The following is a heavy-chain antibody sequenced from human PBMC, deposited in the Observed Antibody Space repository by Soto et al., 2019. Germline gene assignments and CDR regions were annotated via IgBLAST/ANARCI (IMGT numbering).Heavy chain of an antibody. CDR2: IYYTGST. J-gene: IGHJ5*02. V-gene: IGHV4-30-4*01. Sequence: SETLSLTCSVSGGSISSADYYWSWIRQPPGKGLELIGHIYYTGSTYYNPSLKSRVTMSVDTSKNQFSLKLSSVTAADTAVYYCARAGSSWYDGWFDPWGQGTLVTVSS. CDR1: GGSISSADYY. CDR3: ARAGSSWYDGWFDP. D-gene: IGHD6-13*01.